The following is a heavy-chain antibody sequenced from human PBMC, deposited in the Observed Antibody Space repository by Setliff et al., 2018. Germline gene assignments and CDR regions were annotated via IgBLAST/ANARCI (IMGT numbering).Heavy chain of an antibody. V-gene: IGHV3-23*01. J-gene: IGHJ4*02. D-gene: IGHD3-10*01. CDR3: AKAAVRGAPDY. CDR2: INNGGVSA. CDR1: GFTFSNAW. Sequence: PGGSLRLSCAASGFTFSNAWMTWVRQAPGKGLEWVASINNGGVSADYTDSVKGRFTISRDNSKNTLYLQMSSLRAEDTAVYYCAKAAVRGAPDYWGQGTLVTVSS.